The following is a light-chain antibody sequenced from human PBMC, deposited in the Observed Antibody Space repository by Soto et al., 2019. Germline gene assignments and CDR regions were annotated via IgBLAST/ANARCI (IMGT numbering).Light chain of an antibody. Sequence: VVWTQSPGTRALSPGVRATLSCRTSQSVSTSKLAWYQQRPGQAPRLLMYDASRRATGIPDRFSGSGSGTDFTLTISRLEPEDVAVYYCQQYVNFVWTFGQGTKVDIK. CDR1: QSVSTSK. CDR3: QQYVNFVWT. CDR2: DAS. V-gene: IGKV3-20*01. J-gene: IGKJ1*01.